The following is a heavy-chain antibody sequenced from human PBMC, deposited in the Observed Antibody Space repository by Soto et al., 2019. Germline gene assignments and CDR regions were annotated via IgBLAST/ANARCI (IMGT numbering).Heavy chain of an antibody. J-gene: IGHJ4*01. CDR1: GYNFVTYY. Sequence: QVRLVQSGAEVKMPGASVKLSCEASGYNFVTYYLHWVRQAPGQGLECMGIVNPSVGSTVYAQKFQGSVLMTRDTYESTLYMELSSLRSEDTAVYYCARGEYNCNDPGFDYWGPVTLVTLSA. CDR2: VNPSVGST. CDR3: ARGEYNCNDPGFDY. D-gene: IGHD1-20*01. V-gene: IGHV1-46*01.